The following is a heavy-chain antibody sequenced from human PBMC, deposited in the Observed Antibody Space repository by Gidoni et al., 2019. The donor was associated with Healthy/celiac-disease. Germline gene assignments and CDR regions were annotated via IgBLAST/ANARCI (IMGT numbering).Heavy chain of an antibody. D-gene: IGHD6-19*01. CDR3: ARELRESVAGYFDY. CDR2: ISYDGSNK. CDR1: GFPFSSYA. Sequence: QVQLVESGGGVVQPGRSLRLSCAAAGFPFSSYAMHWVRQAPGKGLEWVAVISYDGSNKYYADSVKGRFTISRDNSKNTLYLQMNSLRAEDTAVYYCARELRESVAGYFDYWGQGTLVTVSS. V-gene: IGHV3-30*04. J-gene: IGHJ4*02.